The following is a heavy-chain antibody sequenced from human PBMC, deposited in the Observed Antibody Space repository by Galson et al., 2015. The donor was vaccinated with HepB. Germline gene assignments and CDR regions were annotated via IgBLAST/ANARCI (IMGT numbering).Heavy chain of an antibody. CDR2: IWYDGSNK. J-gene: IGHJ6*02. V-gene: IGHV3-33*01. CDR1: GFTFSSYG. Sequence: SLRLSCAASGFTFSSYGMHWVRQAPGKGLEWVAVIWYDGSNKYYADSVKGRFTISRDNSKNTLYLQMNSLRAEDTAVYYCAREKKHIASSYSGMTAWAQGPTAPAS. CDR3: AREKKHIASSYSGMTA. D-gene: IGHD2-21*01.